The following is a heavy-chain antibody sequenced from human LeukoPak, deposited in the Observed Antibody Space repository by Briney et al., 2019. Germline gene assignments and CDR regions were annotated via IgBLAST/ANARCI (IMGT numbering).Heavy chain of an antibody. CDR2: ISGSGGST. D-gene: IGHD6-25*01. Sequence: PGGSLRLSCAASGFTFSSYGMSWVRQAPGKGLEWVSAISGSGGSTYYADSVKGRFTISRDNSKNTLYLQMNSLRAEDTAVYYCAKLRQRYIARHDYWGQGTLVTVSS. V-gene: IGHV3-23*01. CDR3: AKLRQRYIARHDY. J-gene: IGHJ4*02. CDR1: GFTFSSYG.